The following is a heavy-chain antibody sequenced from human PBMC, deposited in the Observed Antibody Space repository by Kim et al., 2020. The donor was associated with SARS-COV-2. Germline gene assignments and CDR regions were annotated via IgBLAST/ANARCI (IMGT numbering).Heavy chain of an antibody. Sequence: GGSLRLSCAASGFTFSSYAMHWVRQAPGKGLEWVAVISYDGSIKYYADSVKGRFTISRDNSKNTLYLQMNSLRAEDTAVYYCASPVGYCSSTSCYYPNYWGQGTLVTVSS. J-gene: IGHJ4*02. CDR3: ASPVGYCSSTSCYYPNY. D-gene: IGHD2-2*01. V-gene: IGHV3-30-3*01. CDR1: GFTFSSYA. CDR2: ISYDGSIK.